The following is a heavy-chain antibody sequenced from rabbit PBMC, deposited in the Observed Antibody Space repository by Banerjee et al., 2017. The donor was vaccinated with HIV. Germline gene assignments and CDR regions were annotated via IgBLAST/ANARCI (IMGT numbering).Heavy chain of an antibody. D-gene: IGHD1-1*01. CDR2: IYTGIFISSNT. Sequence: QEQLEESGGGLVQPGGSLTLSCTASGFDISYYHMGWVRQAPGKGLEWIACIYTGIFISSNTVYASWAKGRFTISKTSWTTVTLQMTSLTAADTATYFCARDLSGVIGWNLNLWGPGTLVTVS. CDR3: ARDLSGVIGWNLNL. J-gene: IGHJ4*01. CDR1: GFDISYYH. V-gene: IGHV1S45*01.